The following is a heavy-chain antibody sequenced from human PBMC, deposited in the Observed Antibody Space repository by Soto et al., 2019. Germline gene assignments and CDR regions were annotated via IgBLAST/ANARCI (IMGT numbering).Heavy chain of an antibody. V-gene: IGHV3-30-3*01. CDR2: ISYDGSNK. CDR1: GFTFSSYA. Sequence: PGGSLRLSCAASGFTFSSYAMHWVRQAPGKGLEWVAVISYDGSNKYYADSVKGRFTISRDNSKNTLYLQMNSLRAEDTAVYYCARDSYSSSSVPDNRAQRTLVTGSS. J-gene: IGHJ4*02. CDR3: ARDSYSSSSVPDN. D-gene: IGHD6-6*01.